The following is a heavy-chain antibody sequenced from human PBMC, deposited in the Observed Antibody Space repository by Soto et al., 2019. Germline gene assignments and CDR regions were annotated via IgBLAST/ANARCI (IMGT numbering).Heavy chain of an antibody. V-gene: IGHV4-30-4*01. D-gene: IGHD6-13*01. Sequence: SETLSLTCAFSGGSISSGDYYWSWIRQPPGKGLEWIGYIYYTGIPYYNPSLKRRVSISKDTSQNQFSLNLTSVTAADTAVYYCARVTLYCERSSCHPDAYDIWGQGTKVTVSS. CDR1: GGSISSGDYY. CDR2: IYYTGIP. J-gene: IGHJ3*02. CDR3: ARVTLYCERSSCHPDAYDI.